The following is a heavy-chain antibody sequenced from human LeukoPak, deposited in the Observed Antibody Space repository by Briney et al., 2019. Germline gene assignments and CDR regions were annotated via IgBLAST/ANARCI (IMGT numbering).Heavy chain of an antibody. D-gene: IGHD3-22*01. V-gene: IGHV4-59*01. CDR2: IYYSGST. J-gene: IGHJ4*02. CDR3: ARDPSGYFNY. Sequence: PSETLSLTCTVSGGSISSYSWSWIRQPPGKGLDWIGYIYYSGSTNYNPSLKSRVTISVDTSKNQFSLRLSSVTAADTAVYYCARDPSGYFNYWGQGTLATVSS. CDR1: GGSISSYS.